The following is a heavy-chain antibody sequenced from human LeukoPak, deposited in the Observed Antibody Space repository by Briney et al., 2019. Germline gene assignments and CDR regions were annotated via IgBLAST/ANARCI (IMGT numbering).Heavy chain of an antibody. J-gene: IGHJ2*01. CDR3: ARQQQLVLRYFDL. V-gene: IGHV4-59*08. CDR2: IYYSGST. CDR1: GGSISSYY. Sequence: KTSETLSLTCTVSGGSISSYYWSWIRQPPGKGLEWVGYIYYSGSTNYNPSLKSRVTISVDTSKNQFSLKLTSVTAADTAVYYCARQQQLVLRYFDLWGRGTLVTVSS. D-gene: IGHD6-13*01.